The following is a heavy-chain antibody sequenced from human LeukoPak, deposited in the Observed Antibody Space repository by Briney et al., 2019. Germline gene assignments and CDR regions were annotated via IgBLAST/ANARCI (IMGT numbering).Heavy chain of an antibody. CDR1: GYTFTSYG. CDR2: ISGNNDNT. CDR3: ARGVVPAAIPVDYYYMDV. V-gene: IGHV1-18*01. J-gene: IGHJ6*03. Sequence: ASVKVSCKASGYTFTSYGISWVRQAPGQGLEWMGWISGNNDNTNYAQKFQGRVTITADESTSTAYMELSSLRSEDTAVYYCARGVVPAAIPVDYYYMDVWGKGTTVTVSS. D-gene: IGHD2-2*02.